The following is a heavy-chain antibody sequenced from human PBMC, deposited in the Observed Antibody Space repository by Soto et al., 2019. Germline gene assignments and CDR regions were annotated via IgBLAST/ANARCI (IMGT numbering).Heavy chain of an antibody. D-gene: IGHD6-13*01. CDR1: GGTFSSYA. CDR2: IIPIFGTA. CDR3: ASGLAAGTIGYYGMDV. V-gene: IGHV1-69*12. J-gene: IGHJ6*02. Sequence: QVQLVQSGAEVKKPGSSVTVSCTASGGTFSSYAISWVRQAPGQGLEWMGGIIPIFGTANYAQKFQGRVTITADEFTSPGYMEPSSHRTEDTGVEYCASGLAAGTIGYYGMDVWGQGTTVTVSS.